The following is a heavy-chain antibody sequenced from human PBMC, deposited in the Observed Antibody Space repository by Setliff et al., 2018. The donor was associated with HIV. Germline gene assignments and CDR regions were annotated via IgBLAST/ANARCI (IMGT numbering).Heavy chain of an antibody. Sequence: GESLKISCAASGFTFSTNSMNWVRQAPGKGLEWVSYISSTSSTIYYADSVKGRFTISRDNAKNSLYLEMNSLRAEDTAVYYCARDLEYYDSSGYFLDSDYWGQGTLVTVSS. CDR1: GFTFSTNS. J-gene: IGHJ4*02. CDR3: ARDLEYYDSSGYFLDSDY. V-gene: IGHV3-48*01. D-gene: IGHD3-22*01. CDR2: ISSTSSTI.